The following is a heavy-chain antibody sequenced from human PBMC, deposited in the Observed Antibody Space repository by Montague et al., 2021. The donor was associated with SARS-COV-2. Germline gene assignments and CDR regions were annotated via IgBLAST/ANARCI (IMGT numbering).Heavy chain of an antibody. D-gene: IGHD4-17*01. CDR3: ARGRTVTTFYYYYGMDV. CDR2: INHSGST. V-gene: IGHV4-34*01. J-gene: IGHJ6*02. CDR1: GGSFSGYY. Sequence: SETLSLTCALYGGSFSGYYCSWIRQPPGKGLEWIGEINHSGSTNXNPSRKSRVTISVDTSKNQFSLKLSSVTAADTAVYYCARGRTVTTFYYYYGMDVWGQGTTVTVSS.